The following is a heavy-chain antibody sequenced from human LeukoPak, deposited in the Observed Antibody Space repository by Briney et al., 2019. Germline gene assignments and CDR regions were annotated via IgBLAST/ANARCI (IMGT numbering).Heavy chain of an antibody. CDR2: IYSGGST. Sequence: GGSLRLSCAVSGFTVSSNYMSWVRQAPGKGLEWVSVIYSGGSTYYADSVKGRFTISRDNSKNTLYLQMNSLRAEDTAVYYCARGVPATFDYWGQGTLVTVSS. CDR1: GFTVSSNY. V-gene: IGHV3-66*01. J-gene: IGHJ4*02. D-gene: IGHD2-2*01. CDR3: ARGVPATFDY.